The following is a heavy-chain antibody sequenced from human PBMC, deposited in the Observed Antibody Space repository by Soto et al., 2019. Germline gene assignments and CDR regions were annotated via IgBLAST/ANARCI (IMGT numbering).Heavy chain of an antibody. CDR2: IYYSGST. D-gene: IGHD6-6*01. J-gene: IGHJ4*02. V-gene: IGHV4-31*03. CDR3: ARESSSASRFTFH. Sequence: PSETLSLTCTVSGGSISSGGYYWSWIRQHPGKGLEWIGYIYYSGSTYYNPSLKSRVTISVDTSKNQFSLKLGSVTAADTAVYYCARESSSASRFTFHWGQGTLVNVSS. CDR1: GGSISSGGYY.